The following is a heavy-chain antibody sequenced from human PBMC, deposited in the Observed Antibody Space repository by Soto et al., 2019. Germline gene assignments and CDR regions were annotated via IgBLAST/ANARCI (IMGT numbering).Heavy chain of an antibody. CDR1: GFTFSSYA. J-gene: IGHJ4*02. V-gene: IGHV3-23*01. CDR3: AKEPAGEWYCSGGSCYSGYFDY. Sequence: EVQLLESGGGLVQPGGSLRLSCAASGFTFSSYAMSWVRQAPGKGLEWVSAISGSGGSTYYADSVKGRFTISRDNSKNTLYLQMNSLRAEDTAVYYCAKEPAGEWYCSGGSCYSGYFDYWGQGTLVTVSS. CDR2: ISGSGGST. D-gene: IGHD2-15*01.